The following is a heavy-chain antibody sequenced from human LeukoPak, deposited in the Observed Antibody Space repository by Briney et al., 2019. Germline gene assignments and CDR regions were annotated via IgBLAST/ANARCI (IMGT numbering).Heavy chain of an antibody. D-gene: IGHD6-19*01. Sequence: PSETLSLTCTVSGGSVSSGSYYWSWIRQPPGKGLEWIGYIYYSGSTNYNPSLKSRVTISVDTSKNQSSLKLSSVTAADTAVYYCAREVSSGWSLDYWGQGTLVTVSS. J-gene: IGHJ4*02. CDR1: GGSVSSGSYY. CDR2: IYYSGST. CDR3: AREVSSGWSLDY. V-gene: IGHV4-61*01.